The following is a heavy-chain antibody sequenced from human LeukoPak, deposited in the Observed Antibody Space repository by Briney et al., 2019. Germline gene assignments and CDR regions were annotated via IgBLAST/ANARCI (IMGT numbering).Heavy chain of an antibody. Sequence: PGGPLRLSCAASGFTFSSYWMGWGRQSPGKGREWVANIKQDGSEKYYVDSVKGRFTISRGNAKKSLYLQMNSLRAEDTAVYYCAREGSSVVWYYYYYYMDVWGKGTTVTVSS. D-gene: IGHD6-6*01. CDR1: GFTFSSYW. V-gene: IGHV3-7*01. J-gene: IGHJ6*03. CDR3: AREGSSVVWYYYYYYMDV. CDR2: IKQDGSEK.